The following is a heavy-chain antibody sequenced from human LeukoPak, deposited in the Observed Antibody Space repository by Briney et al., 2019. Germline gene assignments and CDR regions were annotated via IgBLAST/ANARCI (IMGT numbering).Heavy chain of an antibody. CDR2: ISDDGSNK. CDR3: AKPPLLETVSTMY. CDR1: GFTFSSYG. V-gene: IGHV3-30*18. D-gene: IGHD5/OR15-5a*01. Sequence: GGSLRLSCAASGFTFSSYGMHWVRQAPGKGLEWVAVISDDGSNKYYADFVKGRFTISRDNSKNTLYLQLNCLRAEDTAVYYCAKPPLLETVSTMYWGQGTLVTVSS. J-gene: IGHJ4*02.